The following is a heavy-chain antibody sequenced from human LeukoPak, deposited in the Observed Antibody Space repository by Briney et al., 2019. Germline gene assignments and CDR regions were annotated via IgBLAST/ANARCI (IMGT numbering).Heavy chain of an antibody. J-gene: IGHJ5*02. CDR3: AGIGVWFDP. CDR2: ISYDGSNK. V-gene: IGHV3-30*03. D-gene: IGHD2-21*01. CDR1: GFTFSSYG. Sequence: GRSLRLSCAASGFTFSSYGMHWVRQAPGKGLEWVAVISYDGSNKYYADSVKGRFTISRDNSKNTLYLQMNSLRAEDTAVYYCAGIGVWFDPWGEGTLVTVSS.